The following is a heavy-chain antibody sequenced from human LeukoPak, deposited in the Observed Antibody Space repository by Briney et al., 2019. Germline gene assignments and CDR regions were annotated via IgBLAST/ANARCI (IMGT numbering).Heavy chain of an antibody. CDR2: INHSGRT. Sequence: PSETLSLTGAVYGGSFSGYYWSWIRQRPGKGLEWIGEINHSGRTNYNPSLKSRGTISVDTSKNQFSLKLSSVPAADTAVYYCARHKRIPPSNWFDPWGQGTLVTVSS. CDR1: GGSFSGYY. V-gene: IGHV4-34*01. J-gene: IGHJ5*02. D-gene: IGHD2-21*01. CDR3: ARHKRIPPSNWFDP.